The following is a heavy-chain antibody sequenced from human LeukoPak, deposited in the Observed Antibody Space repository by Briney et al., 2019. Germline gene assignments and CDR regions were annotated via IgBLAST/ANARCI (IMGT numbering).Heavy chain of an antibody. CDR2: ISSSSSYI. D-gene: IGHD3-9*01. V-gene: IGHV3-21*01. CDR1: GFTFSSYS. J-gene: IGHJ1*01. CDR3: ARGYYDILTGYYFEYFQH. Sequence: GGSLRLSCAASGFTFSSYSMNWVRQAPGKGLEWVSSISSSSSYIYYADSVKGRFTTSRDNAKNSLYLQMNSLRAEDTAVYYCARGYYDILTGYYFEYFQHWGQGTLVTVSS.